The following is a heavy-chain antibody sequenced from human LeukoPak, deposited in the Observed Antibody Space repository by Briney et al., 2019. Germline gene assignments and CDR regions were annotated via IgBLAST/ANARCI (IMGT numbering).Heavy chain of an antibody. Sequence: GGSLRLSCEASGFTFSRYWLHWVRQAPGKGLVWVSRIKSDGKTNYADSVKGRFTISRDNAKNTVSLQMDSLRAEDTGVYYCARAPSEVGGYYPEYFRHWAEGTLVTVSS. J-gene: IGHJ1*01. D-gene: IGHD3-22*01. CDR2: IKSDGKT. CDR1: GFTFSRYW. V-gene: IGHV3-74*01. CDR3: ARAPSEVGGYYPEYFRH.